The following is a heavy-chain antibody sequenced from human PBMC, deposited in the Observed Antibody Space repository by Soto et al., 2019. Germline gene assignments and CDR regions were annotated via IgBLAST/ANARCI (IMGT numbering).Heavy chain of an antibody. CDR1: GGTFSSYA. J-gene: IGHJ6*02. CDR2: IIPIFGTA. D-gene: IGHD3-22*01. CDR3: ARVNYYDSSGYTYGMDV. Sequence: QVQLVQSGAEVKKPGSSVKVSCKASGGTFSSYAISWVRQAPGQGLEWMGGIIPIFGTANYAQKFQGRVTITADESTSTAYMELRSLRSDDTAVYYCARVNYYDSSGYTYGMDVWGQGTTVTVSS. V-gene: IGHV1-69*01.